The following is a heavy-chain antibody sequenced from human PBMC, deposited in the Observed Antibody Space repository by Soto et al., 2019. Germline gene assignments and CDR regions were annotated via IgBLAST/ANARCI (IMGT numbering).Heavy chain of an antibody. CDR1: GGSFNDYY. Sequence: QVQLQQWGAGLLKPSETLSLTCAVYGGSFNDYYWTWIRQPPGKGLEWIGEIYHSGSTNYSPSLKSRVTMSLDTSKNQFSLKLPSVTAADTAIYYCARGSPRYLLRFFDSWGQGTLVTVSS. D-gene: IGHD4-17*01. CDR2: IYHSGST. V-gene: IGHV4-34*01. CDR3: ARGSPRYLLRFFDS. J-gene: IGHJ4*02.